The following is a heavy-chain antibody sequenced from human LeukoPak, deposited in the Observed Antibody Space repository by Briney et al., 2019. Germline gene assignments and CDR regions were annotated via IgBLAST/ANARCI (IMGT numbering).Heavy chain of an antibody. CDR1: GGSISSSGYY. J-gene: IGHJ6*03. CDR3: ARRYYYYYYMDV. CDR2: IYYSGTT. Sequence: SETLSLTCTVSGGSISSSGYYWGWIRQPPGKGLEWIGTIYYSGTTYYNPSLKSRVTISVDTSKNQFSLKLSSVTAADTAVYYCARRYYYYYYMDVWGKGTTITISS. V-gene: IGHV4-39*07.